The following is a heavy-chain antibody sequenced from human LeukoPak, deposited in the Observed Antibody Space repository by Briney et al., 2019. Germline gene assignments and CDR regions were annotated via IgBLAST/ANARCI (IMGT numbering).Heavy chain of an antibody. J-gene: IGHJ4*02. V-gene: IGHV3-23*01. CDR2: INSGGDNT. CDR3: TKGGSYAPLDY. Sequence: GGSLRLSCAASGFPFSSSAMTWARQAPGKGLEWVSAINSGGDNTVYADYVKGRLTISRDNSKNTLYLQMNSLRAEDTAIYYCTKGGSYAPLDYWGQGTLVTVSS. CDR1: GFPFSSSA. D-gene: IGHD1-26*01.